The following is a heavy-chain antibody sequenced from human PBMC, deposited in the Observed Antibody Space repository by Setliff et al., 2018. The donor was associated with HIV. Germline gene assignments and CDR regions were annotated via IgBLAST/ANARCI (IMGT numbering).Heavy chain of an antibody. CDR1: GGTFSSYS. Sequence: SVKVSCKASGGTFSSYSISWVRQAPGQGLEWMGGIIPIFGTSKYAQKFQGRVTISTDEPPTTVYMELTSLTSEDTAVYYCARDRTAGNTYDYAYWGQGTLVTVSS. CDR2: IIPIFGTS. D-gene: IGHD3-16*01. CDR3: ARDRTAGNTYDYAY. V-gene: IGHV1-69*05. J-gene: IGHJ4*02.